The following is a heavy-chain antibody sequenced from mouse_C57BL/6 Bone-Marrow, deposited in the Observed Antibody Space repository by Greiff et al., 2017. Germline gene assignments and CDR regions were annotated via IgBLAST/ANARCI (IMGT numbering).Heavy chain of an antibody. V-gene: IGHV1-64*01. D-gene: IGHD2-3*01. CDR3: ARWGYYYYAMDY. CDR2: IHPNSGST. CDR1: GYTFTSYW. J-gene: IGHJ4*01. Sequence: VQLQQSGAELVKPGASVKLSCKASGYTFTSYWMHWVKQRPGQGLEWIGMIHPNSGSTNYNEKFKSKATLTVDKSSSTAYMQLSSLTSEDSAVYYCARWGYYYYAMDYWGQGTSVTVSS.